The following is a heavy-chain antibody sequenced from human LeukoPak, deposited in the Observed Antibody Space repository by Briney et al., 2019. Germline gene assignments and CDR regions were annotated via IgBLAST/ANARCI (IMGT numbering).Heavy chain of an antibody. V-gene: IGHV3-74*01. Sequence: GGSLRLSCAASGFTFSNYWMHWVRQDPGKGLVWVSFINPDGSTTNYADSVKGRFTISRDNAKNSLYLQMNSLRAEDTAVYYWARRIYDSSGFLGAFDIWGQGTMVTVSS. J-gene: IGHJ3*02. CDR2: INPDGSTT. D-gene: IGHD3-22*01. CDR3: ARRIYDSSGFLGAFDI. CDR1: GFTFSNYW.